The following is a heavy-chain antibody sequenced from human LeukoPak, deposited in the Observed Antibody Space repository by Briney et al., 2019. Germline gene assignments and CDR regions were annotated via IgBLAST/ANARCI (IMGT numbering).Heavy chain of an antibody. D-gene: IGHD2-2*01. Sequence: GGSLRLSCAASGFTFSSYSMNWVRQAPGKGLEWVSYISSSSSTIYYADSVKGRFTISRDNAKNSLYLQMNSLRAEDTAVYHCARGKSAALGAFDIWGQGTMVTVSS. J-gene: IGHJ3*02. CDR3: ARGKSAALGAFDI. V-gene: IGHV3-48*01. CDR1: GFTFSSYS. CDR2: ISSSSSTI.